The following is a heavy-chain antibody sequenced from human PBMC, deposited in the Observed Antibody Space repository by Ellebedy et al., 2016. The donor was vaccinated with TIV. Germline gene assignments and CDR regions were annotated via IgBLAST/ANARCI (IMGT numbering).Heavy chain of an antibody. J-gene: IGHJ4*02. CDR2: IYYSGST. CDR1: GGSISNGDCY. Sequence: SETLSLTXTVSGGSISNGDCYWSWIRRAPGKGLEWIGYIYYSGSTKYNPSLKSRITISVDTSKNQFSLNLRSVTAADTAVYYCARTEYSDILTGYSVFDYWGQGTLVSVSS. CDR3: ARTEYSDILTGYSVFDY. D-gene: IGHD3-9*01. V-gene: IGHV4-30-4*01.